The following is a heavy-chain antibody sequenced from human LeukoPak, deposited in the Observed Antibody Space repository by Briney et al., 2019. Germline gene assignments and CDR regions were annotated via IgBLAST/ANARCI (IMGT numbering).Heavy chain of an antibody. CDR2: IYPGDSET. D-gene: IGHD2-15*01. CDR3: ARRGFCSGGSCHSHAFDI. Sequence: GESLKISCKVSGYSFTTYWIGWVRQMPGKGLEWMGIIYPGDSETKYSPSFQGQVTISADKSINTAYLQWSSLKASDTAMYYCARRGFCSGGSCHSHAFDIWGQGTMVTVSS. J-gene: IGHJ3*02. V-gene: IGHV5-51*01. CDR1: GYSFTTYW.